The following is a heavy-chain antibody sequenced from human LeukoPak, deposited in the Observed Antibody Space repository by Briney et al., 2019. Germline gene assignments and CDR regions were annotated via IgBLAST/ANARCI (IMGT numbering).Heavy chain of an antibody. J-gene: IGHJ6*02. CDR2: IGTAGDT. Sequence: GGSLRLSCAASGFTFSSYDMHWVRQATGKGLEWVSAIGTAGDTYYPGSVKGRFTISRENAKNSLYLQMNSLRAGDTAVYYCARLRHITMIASERYGMDVWGQGTTVTVSS. CDR3: ARLRHITMIASERYGMDV. V-gene: IGHV3-13*01. D-gene: IGHD3-22*01. CDR1: GFTFSSYD.